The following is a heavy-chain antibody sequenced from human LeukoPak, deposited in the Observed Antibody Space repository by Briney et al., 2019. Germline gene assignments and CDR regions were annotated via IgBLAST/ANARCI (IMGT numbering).Heavy chain of an antibody. CDR3: ARAYCSGGSCYYYYYYGMDV. V-gene: IGHV3-7*04. Sequence: GGSLRLSCSASGLTFSSYSMNWVRQAPGKGLEWVGNVNQDGTEKYYMDSVKGRFTISRDNSKNTLYLQMNSLRAEDTAVYYCARAYCSGGSCYYYYYYGMDVWGQGTTVTVSS. CDR2: VNQDGTEK. J-gene: IGHJ6*02. CDR1: GLTFSSYS. D-gene: IGHD2-15*01.